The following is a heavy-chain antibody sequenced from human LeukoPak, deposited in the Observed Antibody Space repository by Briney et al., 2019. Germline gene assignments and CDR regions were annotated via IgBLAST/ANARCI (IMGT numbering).Heavy chain of an antibody. CDR2: ISSSSSYI. V-gene: IGHV3-21*01. D-gene: IGHD3-3*01. J-gene: IGHJ6*02. CDR1: GFTFSSYS. CDR3: ARVSDCDFWSGYNGMDV. Sequence: GGSLRLSCAASGFTFSSYSMNWVRQAPGKGLEWVSSISSSSSYIYYADSVKGRFAISRDNAKNSLYLQMNSLRAEDTAVYYCARVSDCDFWSGYNGMDVWGQGTTVTVSS.